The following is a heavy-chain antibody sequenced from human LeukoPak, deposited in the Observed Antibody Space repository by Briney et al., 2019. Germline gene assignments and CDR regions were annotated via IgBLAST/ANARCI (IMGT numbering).Heavy chain of an antibody. J-gene: IGHJ4*02. CDR1: GFTFSRYT. CDR3: VRDLNWAFDY. D-gene: IGHD3-16*01. CDR2: IRSESSST. V-gene: IGHV3-48*01. Sequence: GGSLRLSCAASGFTFSRYTMNWVRQAPGKESEWISNIRSESSSTTYADSVKGRFTISRDNAKNSLYLQINSLRAEDTAVYYCVRDLNWAFDYWGQGTLVTVSS.